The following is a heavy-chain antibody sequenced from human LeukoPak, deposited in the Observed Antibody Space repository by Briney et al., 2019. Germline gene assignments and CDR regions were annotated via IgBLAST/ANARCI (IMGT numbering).Heavy chain of an antibody. Sequence: ASVKVSCKASGYTFTSYDINWVRQATGQGLEWMGWMNPNRGNTGYAQKFQGRVTMTRNTSISTAYMELSSLRSEDTAVYYCARGLRGSGSYFYYYYYYMDVWGKGTAVTISS. J-gene: IGHJ6*03. CDR1: GYTFTSYD. CDR2: MNPNRGNT. V-gene: IGHV1-8*01. CDR3: ARGLRGSGSYFYYYYYYMDV. D-gene: IGHD3-10*01.